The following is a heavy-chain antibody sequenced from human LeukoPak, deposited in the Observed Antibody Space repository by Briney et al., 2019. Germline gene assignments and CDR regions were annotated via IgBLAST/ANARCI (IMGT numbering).Heavy chain of an antibody. Sequence: PGGSLRLSCVASGFNFYSFTMNWVRQAPGKGLGWVSYISTGGSTIYYRDSVKGRFTISRDNDKNTLFLQMNHLTADDTAVYYCATTTSSGWVPFDYWGQGTLVAVSS. J-gene: IGHJ4*02. CDR1: GFNFYSFT. D-gene: IGHD6-25*01. V-gene: IGHV3-48*01. CDR3: ATTTSSGWVPFDY. CDR2: ISTGGSTI.